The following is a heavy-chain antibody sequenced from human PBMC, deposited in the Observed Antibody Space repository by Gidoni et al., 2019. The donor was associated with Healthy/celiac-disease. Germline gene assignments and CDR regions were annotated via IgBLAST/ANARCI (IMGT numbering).Heavy chain of an antibody. J-gene: IGHJ6*02. CDR2: IYSGGST. D-gene: IGHD5-12*01. CDR1: GFTVSSNY. V-gene: IGHV3-66*02. CDR3: LVATRGNYYYGMDV. Sequence: EVQLVESGGGLVQPGGSLRLSCAASGFTVSSNYMSWVRQAPGKGLEWVSVIYSGGSTYYADSVKGRFTISRDNSKNTLYLQMNSLRAEDTAVYYCLVATRGNYYYGMDVWGQGTTVTVSS.